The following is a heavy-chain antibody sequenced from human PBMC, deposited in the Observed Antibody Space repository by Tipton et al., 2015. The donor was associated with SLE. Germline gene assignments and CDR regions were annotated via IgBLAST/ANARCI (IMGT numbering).Heavy chain of an antibody. D-gene: IGHD3-16*01. CDR1: GYSINNGFY. CDR3: AREDTPNGRMISSGGDPVSAFDI. V-gene: IGHV4-38-2*02. CDR2: IYHSGTT. J-gene: IGHJ3*02. Sequence: LRLSCTVSGYSINNGFYWGWIRQPPGKGLEWIGIIYHSGTTYYNPSLKSRVTISVDTSKNQFSLRLSSVTAADTAMYYCAREDTPNGRMISSGGDPVSAFDIWGQGTMVTVSS.